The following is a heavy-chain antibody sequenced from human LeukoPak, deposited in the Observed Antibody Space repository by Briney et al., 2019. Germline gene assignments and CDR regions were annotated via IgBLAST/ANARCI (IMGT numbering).Heavy chain of an antibody. CDR1: GFTVSSNY. V-gene: IGHV3-66*01. J-gene: IGHJ4*02. Sequence: GGSLRLSCAASGFTVSSNYMSWVRQAPGKGLEWVSVIYSGGSTYYADSVKGRFTISRDNSKNTLYLQMNSLRAEDTAVYYCARDSFITMIETGPLDYWGQGTLVTVSS. CDR3: ARDSFITMIETGPLDY. D-gene: IGHD3-22*01. CDR2: IYSGGST.